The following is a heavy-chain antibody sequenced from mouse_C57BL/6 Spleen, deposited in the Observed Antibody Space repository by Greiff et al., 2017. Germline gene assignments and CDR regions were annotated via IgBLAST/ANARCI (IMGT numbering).Heavy chain of an antibody. V-gene: IGHV5-9*01. CDR2: ISGGGGNT. Sequence: EVQGVESGGGLVKPGGSLKLSCAASGFTFSSYTMSWVRQTPEKRLEWVATISGGGGNTYYPDSVKGRFTISRDNAKNTLYLQMSSLRSEDTALYYCARQGGTGVFAYWGQGTLVTVSA. J-gene: IGHJ3*01. CDR1: GFTFSSYT. CDR3: ARQGGTGVFAY. D-gene: IGHD4-1*01.